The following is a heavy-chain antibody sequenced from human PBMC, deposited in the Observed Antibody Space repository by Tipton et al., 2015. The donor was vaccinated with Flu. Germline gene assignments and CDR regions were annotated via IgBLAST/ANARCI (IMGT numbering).Heavy chain of an antibody. J-gene: IGHJ4*02. D-gene: IGHD6-19*01. Sequence: GSLRLSCAASEFSFSDYYMSWIRQAPGKGLEWLSYISARGDFIYYADSVRGRFTISRDKAKNSLYLQMNSLKTEDTAVYYCIRDLSGPFDFWGQGTVVTVSS. CDR1: EFSFSDYY. CDR3: IRDLSGPFDF. CDR2: ISARGDFI. V-gene: IGHV3-11*01.